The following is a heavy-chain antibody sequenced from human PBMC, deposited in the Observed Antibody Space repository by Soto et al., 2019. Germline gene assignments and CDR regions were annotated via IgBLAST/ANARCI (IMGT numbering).Heavy chain of an antibody. D-gene: IGHD2-2*01. CDR2: IIPIFGTA. Sequence: SVKVSCKASGGTFSSYAISWVRQAPGQGLEWMGGIIPIFGTANYAQKFQGRVTITADESTSTAYMELSSLRSEDTAVYYCARGDVVVPAAKYYYYGMDVWGQGTTVTVSS. CDR1: GGTFSSYA. J-gene: IGHJ6*02. CDR3: ARGDVVVPAAKYYYYGMDV. V-gene: IGHV1-69*13.